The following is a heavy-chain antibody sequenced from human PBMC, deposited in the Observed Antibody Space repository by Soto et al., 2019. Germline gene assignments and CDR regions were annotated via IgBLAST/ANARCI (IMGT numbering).Heavy chain of an antibody. J-gene: IGHJ6*02. CDR2: ISANLGIT. CDR3: ARVSKAGSSWYFYGMDV. D-gene: IGHD6-13*01. CDR1: GGTFSSYT. Sequence: SVKVSCKASGGTFSSYTISWVRQAPGQGLEWMGRISANLGITNYAQKLQGRVTMTADTSTSTAYMELRSLRSDDTAVYYCARVSKAGSSWYFYGMDVWGQGTTVTVSS. V-gene: IGHV1-69*02.